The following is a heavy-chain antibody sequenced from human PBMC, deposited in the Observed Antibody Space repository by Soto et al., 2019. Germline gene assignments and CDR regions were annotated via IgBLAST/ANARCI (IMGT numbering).Heavy chain of an antibody. J-gene: IGHJ5*02. V-gene: IGHV1-18*01. CDR3: GSDARGQQLVWFDP. D-gene: IGHD6-13*01. CDR2: ISAYNGNT. CDR1: GYTFTSYG. Sequence: QVQLVQSGAEVKKPGASVKVSCKASGYTFTSYGISWVRQAPGQGLEWMGWISAYNGNTNYAQKLQGRVTMTTDTSASTAYKELRSLGADDTAVYYCGSDARGQQLVWFDPWGQGTLVTVSS.